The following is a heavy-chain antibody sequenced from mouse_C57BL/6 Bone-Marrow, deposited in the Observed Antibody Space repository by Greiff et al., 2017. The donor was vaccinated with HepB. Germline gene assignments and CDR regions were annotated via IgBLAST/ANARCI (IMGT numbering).Heavy chain of an antibody. D-gene: IGHD1-1*01. J-gene: IGHJ2*01. V-gene: IGHV5-6*01. Sequence: EVQGVESGGDLVKPGGSLKLSCAASGFTFSSYGMSWVRQTPDKRLEWVATISSGGSYTYYPDSVKGRFTISRDNAKNTLYLQMSSLKSEDTAMYYCARHSSTTVVVFDYWGQGNTLTVSS. CDR2: ISSGGSYT. CDR3: ARHSSTTVVVFDY. CDR1: GFTFSSYG.